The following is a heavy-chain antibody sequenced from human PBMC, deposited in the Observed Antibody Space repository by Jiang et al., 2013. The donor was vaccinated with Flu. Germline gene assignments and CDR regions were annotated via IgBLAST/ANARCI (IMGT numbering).Heavy chain of an antibody. CDR1: GFTFSSYG. D-gene: IGHD3-3*01. CDR2: ISYDGSNK. J-gene: IGHJ6*03. CDR3: AKDYGETIFGDPYYYYMDV. V-gene: IGHV3-30*18. Sequence: QLVESGGGVVQPGRSLRLSCAASGFTFSSYGMHWVRQAPGKGLEWVAVISYDGSNKYYADSVKGRFTISRDNSKNTLYLQMNSLRAEDTAVYYCAKDYGETIFGDPYYYYMDVWGKGTTVTVSS.